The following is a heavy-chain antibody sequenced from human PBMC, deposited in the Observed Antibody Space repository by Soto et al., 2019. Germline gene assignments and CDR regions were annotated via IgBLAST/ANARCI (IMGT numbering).Heavy chain of an antibody. CDR2: ILVGGST. CDR1: GFICSSYD. Sequence: PGGSLRLSCAVSGFICSSYDMSWVRQAPGKGLEWVSTILVGGSTHYEDSVKGRFTISRDTSKNTVYLQMSSLTAGDTAFYYCAKATATSGGAFEIYGQGTVVTVS. J-gene: IGHJ3*02. V-gene: IGHV3-23*01. D-gene: IGHD1-26*01. CDR3: AKATATSGGAFEI.